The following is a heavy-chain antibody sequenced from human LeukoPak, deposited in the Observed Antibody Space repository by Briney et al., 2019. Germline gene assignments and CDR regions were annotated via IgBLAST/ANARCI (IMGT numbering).Heavy chain of an antibody. Sequence: GGSVRLSCAASAFTFSSFGMHWVRQAPGKGLEYVSAISSNGGSTSYANSVKGSFTISSDITKNTLYLDMGSQRSEDMAVYYCARVARLYSISGALDYWGQGTLVTVSS. J-gene: IGHJ4*02. D-gene: IGHD6-6*01. V-gene: IGHV3-64*01. CDR3: ARVARLYSISGALDY. CDR1: AFTFSSFG. CDR2: ISSNGGST.